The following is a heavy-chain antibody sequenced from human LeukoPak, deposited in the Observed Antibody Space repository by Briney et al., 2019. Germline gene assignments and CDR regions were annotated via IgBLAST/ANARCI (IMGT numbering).Heavy chain of an antibody. CDR3: AREPRSVEAATERYYYYYGMDV. V-gene: IGHV1-18*01. CDR2: ISAYNGNT. CDR1: GYTFASYG. Sequence: ASVKVSCKASGYTFASYGISWVRQAPGQGLEWMGWISAYNGNTNYAQKFQGRVTITADKSTSTAYMELSSLRSEDTAVYYCAREPRSVEAATERYYYYYGMDVWGQGTTVTVSS. J-gene: IGHJ6*02. D-gene: IGHD2-15*01.